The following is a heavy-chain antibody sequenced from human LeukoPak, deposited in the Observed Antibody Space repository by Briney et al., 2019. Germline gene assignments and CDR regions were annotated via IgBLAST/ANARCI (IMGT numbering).Heavy chain of an antibody. CDR1: GFTFSSYA. CDR3: AREQDQYSSSLYGMDV. Sequence: PGGSLRLSCAASGFTFSSYAMHWVRQAPGKGLEWVAVISYDGSNKYYADSVKGRFTISRDNSKNTLYLQMNSLRAEDTAVYYCAREQDQYSSSLYGMDVWGQGTTVTVSS. J-gene: IGHJ6*02. V-gene: IGHV3-30-3*01. D-gene: IGHD6-13*01. CDR2: ISYDGSNK.